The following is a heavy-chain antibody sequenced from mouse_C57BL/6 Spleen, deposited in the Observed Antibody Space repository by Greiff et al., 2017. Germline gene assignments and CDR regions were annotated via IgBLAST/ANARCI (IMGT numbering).Heavy chain of an antibody. CDR2: IRNKADNHAT. J-gene: IGHJ2*01. CDR3: TQGYFDY. CDR1: GFTFSNAW. Sequence: EVKVEESGGGLVQPGGSMKLSCAASGFTFSNAWMDWVRQSPGKGLEWVAEIRNKADNHATYYADSVKGRLTISRDDSKSSIYLQMNSVIAEDTGTYYGTQGYFDYWGQGTMLTVSS. V-gene: IGHV6-6*01.